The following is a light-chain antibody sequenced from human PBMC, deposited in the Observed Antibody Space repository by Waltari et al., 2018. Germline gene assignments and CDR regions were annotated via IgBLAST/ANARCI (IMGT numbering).Light chain of an antibody. J-gene: IGKJ3*01. Sequence: DMQMTQSPSYVSASVGDRVTITCRASQDIHTWLAWYQQKPGKAPRLLISAASSLQSGVPSRFSGSGSRTDFTLTISSLQPEDFATYYCQQANSFPFTFGPGTKVDI. CDR2: AAS. CDR3: QQANSFPFT. V-gene: IGKV1D-12*01. CDR1: QDIHTW.